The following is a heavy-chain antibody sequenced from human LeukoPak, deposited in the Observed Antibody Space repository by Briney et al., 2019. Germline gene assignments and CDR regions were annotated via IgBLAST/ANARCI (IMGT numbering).Heavy chain of an antibody. CDR1: GGIFTSYA. J-gene: IGHJ6*02. CDR3: ARARGLYYYGMDV. CDR2: IIPMFGTA. D-gene: IGHD3-10*01. Sequence: SVKVSCKASGGIFTSYAISWVRQARGQGLEWMGGIIPMFGTANYAQKFQGRVTITADESTSTAYMELSSLRSEDTAVYYCARARGLYYYGMDVWGRGTTVTVSS. V-gene: IGHV1-69*13.